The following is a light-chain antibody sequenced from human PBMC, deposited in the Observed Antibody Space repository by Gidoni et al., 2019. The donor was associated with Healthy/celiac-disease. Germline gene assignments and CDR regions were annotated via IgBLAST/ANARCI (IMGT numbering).Light chain of an antibody. Sequence: DIQMTQSPSSLSASVGDRVTITCRASQSISSYLHWYQQKPGKAPKLLIYAASSLQSGVPSRFSGIESGTDFTLTISSLQPEDFATYYCQQSYSTPFTFGQGTRLEIK. CDR3: QQSYSTPFT. J-gene: IGKJ5*01. CDR2: AAS. V-gene: IGKV1-39*01. CDR1: QSISSY.